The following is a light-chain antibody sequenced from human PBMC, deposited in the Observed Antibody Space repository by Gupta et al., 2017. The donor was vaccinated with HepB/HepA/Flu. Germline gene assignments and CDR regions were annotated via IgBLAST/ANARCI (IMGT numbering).Light chain of an antibody. V-gene: IGKV3-20*01. CDR1: QSVSSSY. CDR2: GAS. Sequence: EIVLTQSPGTLSLSPGERATLSCRASQSVSSSYLAWYQQKPGQAPRLLIYGASSRDTGIPDRFSGSGSGTDLTLTISRLEPEDFTVYYCQQYGNSPYTFGQGTKLEIK. CDR3: QQYGNSPYT. J-gene: IGKJ2*01.